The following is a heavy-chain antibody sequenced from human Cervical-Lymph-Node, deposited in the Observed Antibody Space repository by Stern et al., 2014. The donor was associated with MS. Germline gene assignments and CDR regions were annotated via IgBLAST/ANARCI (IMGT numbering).Heavy chain of an antibody. CDR3: AKGPTYYGSTINIDY. Sequence: VQLVQSGGGLVQPGRSLRLSCAASGFTFDDYAMHWVRQAPGKGLEWVSGISWNSASIGYADSVKGRFTISRDNAKKSLYLQMNSLRGEDTALYYCAKGPTYYGSTINIDYWGQGTLVTVSS. CDR2: ISWNSASI. V-gene: IGHV3-9*01. D-gene: IGHD3-10*01. J-gene: IGHJ4*02. CDR1: GFTFDDYA.